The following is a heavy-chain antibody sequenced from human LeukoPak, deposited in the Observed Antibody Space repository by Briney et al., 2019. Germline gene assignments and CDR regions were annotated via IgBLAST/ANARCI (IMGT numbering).Heavy chain of an antibody. CDR2: IYYSGST. CDR1: GGSISSGGYY. Sequence: SQTLSLTCTVSGGSISSGGYYWSWIRQHPGKGLEWIGYIYYSGSTYYNPSLKSRVTISVDTSKNQFSLKLSSVTAADTAVYYCARAAGGHCSSTSCPTPPDYWGQGTLVTVSS. D-gene: IGHD2-2*01. V-gene: IGHV4-31*03. CDR3: ARAAGGHCSSTSCPTPPDY. J-gene: IGHJ4*02.